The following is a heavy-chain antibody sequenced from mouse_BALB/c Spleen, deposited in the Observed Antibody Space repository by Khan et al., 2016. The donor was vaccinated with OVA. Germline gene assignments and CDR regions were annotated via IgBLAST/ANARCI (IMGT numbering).Heavy chain of an antibody. Sequence: EVELVESGGDLVKTGGSLKLSCAASGFTFSTYGMSWVRQTPDKRLEWVATISSGGHYTYYIDSLKGRFTISRDNAKNILYLQMTSLRSEDTAMYYCARLAYYYISECFAYWGQGTLVTVSA. CDR2: ISSGGHYT. D-gene: IGHD1-1*01. J-gene: IGHJ3*01. CDR3: ARLAYYYISECFAY. V-gene: IGHV5-6*01. CDR1: GFTFSTYG.